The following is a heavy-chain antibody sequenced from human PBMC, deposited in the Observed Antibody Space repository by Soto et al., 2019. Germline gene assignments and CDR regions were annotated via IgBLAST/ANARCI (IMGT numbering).Heavy chain of an antibody. Sequence: SETLSLTCTVSGGSISSGGYYWSWIRQHPGKGLEWIGYIYYSGSTYYNPSLKSRVTISVDTSKNQFSLKLSSVTAADTAVYYCASRGSNYYDSSGSTLFDYWGQGTLVTVSS. CDR1: GGSISSGGYY. CDR3: ASRGSNYYDSSGSTLFDY. V-gene: IGHV4-31*03. J-gene: IGHJ4*02. D-gene: IGHD3-22*01. CDR2: IYYSGST.